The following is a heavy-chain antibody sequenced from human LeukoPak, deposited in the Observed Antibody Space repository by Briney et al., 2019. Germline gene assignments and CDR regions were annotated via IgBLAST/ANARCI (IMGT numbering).Heavy chain of an antibody. V-gene: IGHV3-23*01. CDR2: IHADSGRT. CDR3: ASGGYYYGSGSYYPFDY. Sequence: PGGSLRLSCATSGFTFSSYAMSWVRQAPGKGLEWVAGIHADSGRTYHADSVKGRFTIFRDNSKNTLYLQMNSLRAEDTAVYYCASGGYYYGSGSYYPFDYWGQGTLVTVSS. D-gene: IGHD3-10*01. J-gene: IGHJ4*02. CDR1: GFTFSSYA.